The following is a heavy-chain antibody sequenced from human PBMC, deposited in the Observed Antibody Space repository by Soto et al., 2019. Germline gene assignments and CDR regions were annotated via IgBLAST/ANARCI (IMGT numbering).Heavy chain of an antibody. J-gene: IGHJ4*02. CDR2: IYYSGST. V-gene: IGHV4-30-4*01. CDR1: GGSISSGDYY. D-gene: IGHD6-13*01. Sequence: QVQLQESGPGLVKPSQTLSLTCTVSGGSISSGDYYWSWIRQPPGKGLEWIGYIYYSGSTYYNPSLKSRVTISVDTSKNQFSLKLSSVTAADTAVYYCAREIIAAAGIPQGFDYWGQGTLVTVSS. CDR3: AREIIAAAGIPQGFDY.